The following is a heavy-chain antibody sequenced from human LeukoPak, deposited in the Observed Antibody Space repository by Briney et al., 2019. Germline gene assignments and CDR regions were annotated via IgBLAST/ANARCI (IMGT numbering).Heavy chain of an antibody. J-gene: IGHJ6*02. Sequence: ASVKVSCKASGYTFTSYGISWVRQAPGQGLEWMGWISAYNGNTNYAQKLQGRVTMTTDTSTSTAYMELRSLRSDDTAVYYCARASSWSQYYHYCGMDVWGQGTTVTVSS. CDR3: ARASSWSQYYHYCGMDV. D-gene: IGHD6-13*01. CDR1: GYTFTSYG. CDR2: ISAYNGNT. V-gene: IGHV1-18*01.